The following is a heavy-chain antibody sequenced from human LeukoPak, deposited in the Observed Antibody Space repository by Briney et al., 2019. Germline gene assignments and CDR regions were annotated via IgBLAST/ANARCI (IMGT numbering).Heavy chain of an antibody. CDR3: ARDRHRYSSSWYTGTLDY. CDR1: GFTFSNYW. CDR2: IKQDGSEK. J-gene: IGHJ4*02. D-gene: IGHD6-13*01. Sequence: GGSLRLSCAASGFTFSNYWMSWVRQAPGKGLEWVANIKQDGSEKYSVDSVKGRFTVSRDNAKNSVYLQMNSLKAEDTALFYCARDRHRYSSSWYTGTLDYWGQGTLVTVSS. V-gene: IGHV3-7*03.